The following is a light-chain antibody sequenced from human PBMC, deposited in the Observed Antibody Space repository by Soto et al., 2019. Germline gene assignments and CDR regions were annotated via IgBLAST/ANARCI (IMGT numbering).Light chain of an antibody. V-gene: IGLV4-69*01. CDR2: LSSDGSH. Sequence: QPVLTQSPSASASLGASVKLTCTLSSGHSSYAIAWHQQQPEKGPRYLMKLSSDGSHSKGDGIPDRFSGSSSGAERYLTISSLRSEDEAVYYRQTWDTGARVVFGGGTKLTVL. CDR1: SGHSSYA. J-gene: IGLJ2*01. CDR3: QTWDTGARVV.